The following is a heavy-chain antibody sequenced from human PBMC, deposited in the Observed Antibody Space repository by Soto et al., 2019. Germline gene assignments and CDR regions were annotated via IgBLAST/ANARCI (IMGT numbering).Heavy chain of an antibody. CDR3: ARSGYNFAYDL. CDR1: GFTFSNYW. D-gene: IGHD5-18*01. J-gene: IGHJ5*02. V-gene: IGHV3-74*01. Sequence: GGSLRLSCAASGFTFSNYWMHWVRQAPGKGLLWVSHISTDGTVIKYADSVKGRFTISRDNAKNTLILQMNSLGADDTAVYYCARSGYNFAYDLWGQGTLVTVSS. CDR2: ISTDGTVI.